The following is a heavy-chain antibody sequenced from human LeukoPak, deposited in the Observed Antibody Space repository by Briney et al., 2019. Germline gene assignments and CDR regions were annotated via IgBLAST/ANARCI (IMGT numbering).Heavy chain of an antibody. V-gene: IGHV3-23*01. Sequence: GGSLRLSCAASGFTFNIYAMSWVRQAPGEGLEWVSSITSISDGTFYADSVKGRFTISRDNSKSTLYLQMDSLRAEDTALYYCVKDRPNYFGWNGHYYTRNGDSWGQGTLVTVSS. J-gene: IGHJ5*01. CDR3: VKDRPNYFGWNGHYYTRNGDS. CDR2: ITSISDGT. D-gene: IGHD3-10*01. CDR1: GFTFNIYA.